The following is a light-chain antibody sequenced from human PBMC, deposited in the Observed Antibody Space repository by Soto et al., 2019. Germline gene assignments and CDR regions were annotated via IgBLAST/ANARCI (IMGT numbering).Light chain of an antibody. CDR2: DVV. V-gene: IGLV2-14*03. CDR3: NSYTTSSTVV. J-gene: IGLJ2*01. Sequence: QSVLTQPASVSGSPGQSITISCTGSSSDVGGYNYVSWYQHHPGKAPKLIIYDVVNRPSGVSNRFSASKSGNTASLTISGLQAEDEADYYCNSYTTSSTVVFGGGTKLTVL. CDR1: SSDVGGYNY.